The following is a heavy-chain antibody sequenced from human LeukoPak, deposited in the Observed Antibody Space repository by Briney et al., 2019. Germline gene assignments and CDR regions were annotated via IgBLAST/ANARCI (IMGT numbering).Heavy chain of an antibody. Sequence: VKVSCKASGGTFSSYAISWVRQAPGQGLEWMGGIIAVFGTPNNAQEFQGRVRITADESTSTAYMELSSLRSEDTAVYYCARGGRYCSGGRCYYYGMDVWGQGTTVTV. CDR3: ARGGRYCSGGRCYYYGMDV. J-gene: IGHJ6*02. CDR2: IIAVFGTP. CDR1: GGTFSSYA. V-gene: IGHV1-69*13. D-gene: IGHD2-15*01.